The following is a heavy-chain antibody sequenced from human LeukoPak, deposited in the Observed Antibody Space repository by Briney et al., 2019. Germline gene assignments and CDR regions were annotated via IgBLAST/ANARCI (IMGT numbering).Heavy chain of an antibody. J-gene: IGHJ4*02. V-gene: IGHV4-59*08. D-gene: IGHD3-10*01. CDR1: DGSINGYY. CDR3: ARAIPHYGSGSYHPPHFDY. CDR2: MYSGGTT. Sequence: SETLSLTCTVSDGSINGYYWSWIRQPPGKGLDRIGYMYSGGTTNYSPSLKSRVTISVDTSKNQFSLKLSSVTAADTAVYYCARAIPHYGSGSYHPPHFDYWGQGTLVTVSS.